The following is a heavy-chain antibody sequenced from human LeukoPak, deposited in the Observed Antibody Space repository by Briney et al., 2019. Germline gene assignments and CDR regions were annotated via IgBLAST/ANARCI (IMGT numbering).Heavy chain of an antibody. CDR1: GCTFSTYG. J-gene: IGHJ3*02. CDR3: ARVQQWDLRGAFDI. V-gene: IGHV1-18*01. D-gene: IGHD1-26*01. CDR2: ITVYNGNT. Sequence: ASVKVSCKASGCTFSTYGIAWVRQAPGQGLEWMGWITVYNGNTKYAQKFRGRVNMTTDTSTSTAYMELAYLRSDDTAVYYCARVQQWDLRGAFDIWGQGTMVTVSS.